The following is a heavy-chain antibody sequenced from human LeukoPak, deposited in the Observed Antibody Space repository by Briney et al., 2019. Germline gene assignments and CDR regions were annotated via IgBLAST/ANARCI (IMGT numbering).Heavy chain of an antibody. CDR1: GFPFSDYY. J-gene: IGHJ4*02. CDR3: AKGDTTWELPHDY. Sequence: GGSLRLSCAASGFPFSDYYMPWIRQAPGKGLEWVSCITSSGSTIYYADSVKGRFTISRDNAKNSLYLQMNSLRAEDTAVYYCAKGDTTWELPHDYWGQGTLVTVSS. CDR2: ITSSGSTI. D-gene: IGHD1-26*01. V-gene: IGHV3-11*01.